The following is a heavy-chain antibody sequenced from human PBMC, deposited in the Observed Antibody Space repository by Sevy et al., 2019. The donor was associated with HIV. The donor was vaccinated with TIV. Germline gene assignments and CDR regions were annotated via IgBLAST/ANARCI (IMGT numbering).Heavy chain of an antibody. CDR3: ARIDSRVRWFGELIYFDY. J-gene: IGHJ4*02. V-gene: IGHV1-18*01. D-gene: IGHD3-10*01. CDR2: ISAYNGNT. CDR1: GYTFTSYG. Sequence: ASVKVSCKASGYTFTSYGISWVRQAPGQGLEWMGWISAYNGNTNYAQKLQGRVTMTTDTSTSTAYMELRSLRSDDTAGYYWARIDSRVRWFGELIYFDYWGQGTLVTVSS.